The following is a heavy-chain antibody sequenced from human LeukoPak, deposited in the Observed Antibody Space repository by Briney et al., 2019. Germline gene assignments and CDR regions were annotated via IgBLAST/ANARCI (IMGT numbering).Heavy chain of an antibody. J-gene: IGHJ4*02. Sequence: PSGTLSLTCDVSGGSITSSNWWSWVRQTPGKGLEWIGEIYHSGNTNYNPSLKSRVTISLDKAKNQFSLKLSSVTAADTAVYYCARVLINYYGSGSYYYYFDYWGQGTLVTVSS. V-gene: IGHV4-4*02. CDR1: GGSITSSNW. CDR3: ARVLINYYGSGSYYYYFDY. D-gene: IGHD3-10*01. CDR2: IYHSGNT.